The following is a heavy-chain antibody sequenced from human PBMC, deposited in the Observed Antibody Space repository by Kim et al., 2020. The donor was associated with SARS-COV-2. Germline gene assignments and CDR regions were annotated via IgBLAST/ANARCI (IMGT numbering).Heavy chain of an antibody. V-gene: IGHV1-69*13. Sequence: SVKVSCKASGGTFSSYAISWVRQAPGQGLEWMGGIIPIFGTANYAQKFQGRVTITADESTSTAYMELSSLRSEDTAVYYCARDQESSGWYRNFDYWGQGTLVTVSS. J-gene: IGHJ4*02. CDR3: ARDQESSGWYRNFDY. CDR2: IIPIFGTA. CDR1: GGTFSSYA. D-gene: IGHD6-19*01.